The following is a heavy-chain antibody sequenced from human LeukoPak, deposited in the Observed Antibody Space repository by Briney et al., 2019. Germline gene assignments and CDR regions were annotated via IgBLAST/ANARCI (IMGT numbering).Heavy chain of an antibody. Sequence: GGSLRLSCATSGFTFSNYGMHWVRQAPGKGLEWVTVVSYEGKSQYYADAVRGRFTISRDNSKNTLYLQMNSLRGEDAAVYYCAKEGTAQISTWYDYWGQGTLVTVSS. CDR2: VSYEGKSQ. CDR1: GFTFSNYG. V-gene: IGHV3-30*18. CDR3: AKEGTAQISTWYDY. D-gene: IGHD6-13*01. J-gene: IGHJ4*02.